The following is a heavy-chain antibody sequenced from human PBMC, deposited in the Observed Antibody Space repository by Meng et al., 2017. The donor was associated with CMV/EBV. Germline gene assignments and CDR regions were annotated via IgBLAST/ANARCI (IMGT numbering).Heavy chain of an antibody. CDR1: GFTSSSYW. V-gene: IGHV3-7*01. CDR3: ARDKKTKYYYYGMDV. J-gene: IGHJ6*02. CDR2: IKQDGSEK. D-gene: IGHD2-8*01. Sequence: GGSLRLSCAASGFTSSSYWMSWVRQAPGKGLEWVANIKQDGSEKYYVDSVKGRFTISRDNAKNSLYLQMNSLRAEDTAVYYCARDKKTKYYYYGMDVWGQGTTVTVSS.